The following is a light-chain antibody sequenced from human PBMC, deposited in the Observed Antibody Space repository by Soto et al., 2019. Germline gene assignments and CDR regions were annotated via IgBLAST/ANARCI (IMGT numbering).Light chain of an antibody. Sequence: EIVLTQSPATLSFSPGERATLSCRASQSVSSYLAWYQHKPGQAPRLLIYDATNRATGIPARFSGSGSETDSTLTISRLDPEDFAVYYCQQRSNWLTFGGGTKVEIK. CDR1: QSVSSY. CDR3: QQRSNWLT. CDR2: DAT. V-gene: IGKV3-11*01. J-gene: IGKJ4*01.